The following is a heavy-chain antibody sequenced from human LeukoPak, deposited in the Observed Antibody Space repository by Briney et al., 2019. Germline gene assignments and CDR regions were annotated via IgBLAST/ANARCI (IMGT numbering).Heavy chain of an antibody. J-gene: IGHJ3*02. CDR1: GFTFSSYS. CDR3: ATSRPLYLSPDAFDM. D-gene: IGHD2/OR15-2a*01. Sequence: GGSLRLSCAASGFTFSSYSLNWVRQAPGKGLEWISYISSSSSTIYYSDSVKGRFTISRDNAKNSVYLQMNSLRADDTAVYYCATSRPLYLSPDAFDMWGQGTMVAVSS. CDR2: ISSSSSTI. V-gene: IGHV3-48*01.